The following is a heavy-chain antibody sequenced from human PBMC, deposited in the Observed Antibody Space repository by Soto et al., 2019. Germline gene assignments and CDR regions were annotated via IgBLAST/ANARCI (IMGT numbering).Heavy chain of an antibody. Sequence: ASVKVSCKASGYTFTSYGISWVRQAPGQGLEWMGWISTYNGNTNYAQKLQGRVTMTTDTSTSTAYMELRSLRSDDTAVYYCARDKSGIRFLEWSDYFGYWGQGTLVTVSS. D-gene: IGHD3-3*01. J-gene: IGHJ4*02. CDR3: ARDKSGIRFLEWSDYFGY. CDR2: ISTYNGNT. CDR1: GYTFTSYG. V-gene: IGHV1-18*01.